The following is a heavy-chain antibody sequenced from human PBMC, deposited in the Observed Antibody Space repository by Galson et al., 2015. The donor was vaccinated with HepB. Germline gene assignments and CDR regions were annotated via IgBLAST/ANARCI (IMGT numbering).Heavy chain of an antibody. V-gene: IGHV3-33*01. Sequence: SLRLSCAASGFTFRTFGMHWVRQAPGKGLEWVAVIWYDGSNKYYADSVKGRFTISRDNSKNTLYLQMNSLRAEDTAVYYCARVTVNYYNYGMDVWGQGTTVTVSS. CDR1: GFTFRTFG. CDR2: IWYDGSNK. CDR3: ARVTVNYYNYGMDV. D-gene: IGHD3-16*02. J-gene: IGHJ6*02.